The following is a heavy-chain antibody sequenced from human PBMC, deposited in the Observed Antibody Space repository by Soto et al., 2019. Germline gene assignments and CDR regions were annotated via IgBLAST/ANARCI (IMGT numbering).Heavy chain of an antibody. CDR2: IYYSGST. D-gene: IGHD2-2*01. V-gene: IGHV4-59*01. CDR1: GGSISSYY. Sequence: PSETLSLTCTVSGGSISSYYWSWIRQPPGKGLEWIGYIYYSGSTNYNPSLKSRVTISVDTSKNQFSLKLSSVTAADTAVYYCARSNLPGYCSSTSCYARDYYYYYYMDVWGKATTVTVSS. J-gene: IGHJ6*03. CDR3: ARSNLPGYCSSTSCYARDYYYYYYMDV.